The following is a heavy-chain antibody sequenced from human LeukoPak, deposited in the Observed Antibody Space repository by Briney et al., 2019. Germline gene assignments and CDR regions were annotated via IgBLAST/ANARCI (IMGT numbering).Heavy chain of an antibody. J-gene: IGHJ3*02. CDR2: IYYSGST. D-gene: IGHD2-15*01. Sequence: SETLSLTCTVSGGSISSHYWSWIRQPPGKGLEWIGYIYYSGSTNYNPSLKSRVTISVDTSKNQFSPKLSSVTAADTAVYYCARADMGAFDIWGQGTMVTVSS. CDR1: GGSISSHY. CDR3: ARADMGAFDI. V-gene: IGHV4-59*11.